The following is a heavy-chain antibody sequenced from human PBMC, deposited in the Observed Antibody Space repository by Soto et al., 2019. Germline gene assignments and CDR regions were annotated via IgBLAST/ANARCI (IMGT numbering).Heavy chain of an antibody. CDR2: IWYDGSNK. Sequence: QVQLVESGGGVVQPGRSLRLSCAASGFTFSSYGMHWVRQAPGKGLEWVAVIWYDGSNKYYADSVKGRFTISRDNSKNTLYLQMNSLRAEDTAVYYCAREYSYGHFDYWGQGTLVTVS. CDR3: AREYSYGHFDY. J-gene: IGHJ4*02. D-gene: IGHD5-18*01. V-gene: IGHV3-33*01. CDR1: GFTFSSYG.